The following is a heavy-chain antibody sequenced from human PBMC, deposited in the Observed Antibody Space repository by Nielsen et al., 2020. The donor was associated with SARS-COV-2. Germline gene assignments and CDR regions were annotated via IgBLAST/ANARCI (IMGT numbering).Heavy chain of an antibody. Sequence: GESLKISCAASGFTFSSYWMSWVRQAPGKGLEWVAVISYDGSNKYYADSVKGRFTISRDNSKNTLYLQMNSLRAEDTAVYYCAKEGIVVVPAAIDYYYYYYMDVWGKGTTVTVSS. CDR3: AKEGIVVVPAAIDYYYYYYMDV. V-gene: IGHV3-30*18. CDR2: ISYDGSNK. D-gene: IGHD2-2*01. J-gene: IGHJ6*03. CDR1: GFTFSSYW.